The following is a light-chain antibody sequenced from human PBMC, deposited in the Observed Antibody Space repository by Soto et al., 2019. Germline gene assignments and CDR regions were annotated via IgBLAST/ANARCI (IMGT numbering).Light chain of an antibody. V-gene: IGKV1-39*01. J-gene: IGKJ2*01. Sequence: DIQMTQSPSSLSASVGDRVTITCRASQSISSYLNWYQQKPGKAPKPLIYAASSLQSGVPSKFSGSGSGTDITLTISSLQHEDFATYYCQQSYSTPYTFGQGTKLEIK. CDR2: AAS. CDR1: QSISSY. CDR3: QQSYSTPYT.